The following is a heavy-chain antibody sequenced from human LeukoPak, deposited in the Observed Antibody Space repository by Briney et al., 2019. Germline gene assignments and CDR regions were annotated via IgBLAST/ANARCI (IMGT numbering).Heavy chain of an antibody. J-gene: IGHJ5*02. CDR2: IIPIFGTA. Sequence: GASVKVSCKASGGTFSSYAISWVRQAPGQGLGWMGGIIPIFGTANYAQKFQGRVTITTDESTSTAYMELSSLRSEDTAVYYCARGASYDRGTDWFDPWGQGTLVTVSS. CDR3: ARGASYDRGTDWFDP. CDR1: GGTFSSYA. V-gene: IGHV1-69*05. D-gene: IGHD3-22*01.